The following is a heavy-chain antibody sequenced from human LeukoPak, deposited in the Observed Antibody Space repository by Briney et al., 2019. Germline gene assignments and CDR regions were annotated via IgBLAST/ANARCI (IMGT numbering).Heavy chain of an antibody. D-gene: IGHD3-10*01. CDR1: GGSFSGYY. CDR2: INHSGST. V-gene: IGHV4-34*01. Sequence: SETLSLTCAVYGGSFSGYYWSWIRQPPGKGLEWIGEINHSGSTNYNPSLKSRVTISVDTSKNQFSLKLSSVTAADTAVYYCARGQRNYYGPGSYRDWFDPWGQGTLVTVSS. CDR3: ARGQRNYYGPGSYRDWFDP. J-gene: IGHJ5*02.